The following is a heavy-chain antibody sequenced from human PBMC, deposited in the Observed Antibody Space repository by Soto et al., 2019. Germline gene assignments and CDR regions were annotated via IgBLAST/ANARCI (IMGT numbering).Heavy chain of an antibody. V-gene: IGHV3-7*04. J-gene: IGHJ6*02. CDR1: GFTFSSYW. Sequence: EVQLVESGGGLVQPGGSLRLSCAASGFTFSSYWMSWVRQAPGKGLEWVANIKKDGSEKYYVDSVKGRFTISRDNAKNSLYLQMNCLSAEYTAVYYCARAQQDYYYYGMGGWGQGTTVTVSS. CDR2: IKKDGSEK. CDR3: ARAQQDYYYYGMGG.